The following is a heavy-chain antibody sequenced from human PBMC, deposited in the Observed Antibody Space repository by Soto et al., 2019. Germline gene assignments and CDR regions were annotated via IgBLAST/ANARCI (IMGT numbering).Heavy chain of an antibody. CDR1: GYTFTSYG. CDR3: ARNTDCSGGSCYYYYYMDV. J-gene: IGHJ6*03. D-gene: IGHD2-15*01. CDR2: ISAYNGNT. Sequence: ASVKVSCKASGYTFTSYGISWVRQAPGQGLEWMGWISAYNGNTNYAQKLQGRVTMTTDTSTSTAYMELRSLRSDDTAMYYCARNTDCSGGSCYYYYYMDVWAKGTTVTVSS. V-gene: IGHV1-18*01.